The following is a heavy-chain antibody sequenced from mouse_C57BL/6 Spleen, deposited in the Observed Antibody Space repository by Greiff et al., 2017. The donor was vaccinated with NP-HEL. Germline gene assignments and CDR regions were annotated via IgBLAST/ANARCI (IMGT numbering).Heavy chain of an antibody. CDR1: GFTFSDYG. V-gene: IGHV5-17*01. Sequence: EVKLMESGGGLVKPGGSLKLSCAASGFTFSDYGMHWVRQAPEKGLEWVAYISSGSSTIYYADTVKGRFTISRDNAKNTLFLQMTSLRSEDTAMYYCASCSSYYAMDYWGQGTSVTVSS. CDR2: ISSGSSTI. CDR3: ASCSSYYAMDY. J-gene: IGHJ4*01. D-gene: IGHD1-1*01.